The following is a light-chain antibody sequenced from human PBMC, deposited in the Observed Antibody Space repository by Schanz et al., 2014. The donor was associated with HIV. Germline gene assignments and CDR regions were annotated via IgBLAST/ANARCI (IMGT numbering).Light chain of an antibody. CDR1: STDVDYYYY. V-gene: IGLV2-14*03. Sequence: QSALTQPASVSGSPGQSITISCAGASTDVDYYYYISWYQQHPGGAPKLVIYDVSIRPSGVSDRFSGSKSGNTASLTISGLQAEDEADYYCASCVAYNTCVFGGGTKLTVL. CDR2: DVS. J-gene: IGLJ2*01. CDR3: ASCVAYNTCV.